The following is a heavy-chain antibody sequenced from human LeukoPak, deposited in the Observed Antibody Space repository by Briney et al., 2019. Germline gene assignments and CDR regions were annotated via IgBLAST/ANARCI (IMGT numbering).Heavy chain of an antibody. V-gene: IGHV4-4*07. D-gene: IGHD5-18*01. CDR2: VYVTGPT. CDR3: ARAHTPLQSDYYYYLDV. J-gene: IGHJ6*03. CDR1: GGSFSGHY. Sequence: SETLSLTCTVSGGSFSGHYWTWIRQPAGRGLEWIGRVYVTGPTSYNASLQGRVTLSVDTSKSQFSLNLTSVTAADTAVYYCARAHTPLQSDYYYYLDVWGKGTTVTVS.